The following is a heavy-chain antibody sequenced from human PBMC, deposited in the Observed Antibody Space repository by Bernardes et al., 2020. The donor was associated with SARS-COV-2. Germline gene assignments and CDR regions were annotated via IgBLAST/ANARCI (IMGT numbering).Heavy chain of an antibody. CDR2: IYWDDDK. D-gene: IGHD3-3*01. Sequence: SDLTLVKPTQTLTLTCTFTGFSLSTSGVGVGWIRQLPAKALEWLALIYWDDDKRYSPSLKSRLTITKDTSKNQVVLTMTNMDPVDTATYYCAHRRNDFWSGLYGYNWFDPWGQGTLVTVSS. V-gene: IGHV2-5*02. CDR3: AHRRNDFWSGLYGYNWFDP. J-gene: IGHJ5*02. CDR1: GFSLSTSGVG.